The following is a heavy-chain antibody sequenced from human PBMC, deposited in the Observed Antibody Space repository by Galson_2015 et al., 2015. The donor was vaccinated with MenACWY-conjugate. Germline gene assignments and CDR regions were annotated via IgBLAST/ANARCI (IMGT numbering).Heavy chain of an antibody. D-gene: IGHD2/OR15-2a*01. V-gene: IGHV4-61*08. Sequence: SETLSLTCPVSGGSASSSGYYWTWIRQPPGKGLEWIGLIYDSGTTKYNPSLKGRVTISLDTSKNQVSLKPSSVTAADTAVYYCAREFSYWGQGTLVTVSS. CDR3: AREFSY. CDR1: GGSASSSGYY. CDR2: IYDSGTT. J-gene: IGHJ4*02.